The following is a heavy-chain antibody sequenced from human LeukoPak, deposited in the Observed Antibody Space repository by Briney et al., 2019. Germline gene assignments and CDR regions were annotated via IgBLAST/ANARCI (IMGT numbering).Heavy chain of an antibody. D-gene: IGHD6-19*01. J-gene: IGHJ4*02. Sequence: SETLSLTCTVSGGSISSYYWSWIRQPPGKGLEWIGFIYYSGSTNYNPSLKSRVTISVDTSKNQFSLKLSSVTAADTAVYYCARVDSSGWSGAFDYWGQGTLVTVSS. CDR1: GGSISSYY. CDR2: IYYSGST. CDR3: ARVDSSGWSGAFDY. V-gene: IGHV4-59*01.